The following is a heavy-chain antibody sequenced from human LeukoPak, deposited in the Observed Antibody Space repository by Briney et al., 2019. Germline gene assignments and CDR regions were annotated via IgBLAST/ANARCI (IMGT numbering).Heavy chain of an antibody. CDR3: ARVSGYDSSFIDI. J-gene: IGHJ3*02. CDR2: ISGHNGDT. D-gene: IGHD3-22*01. Sequence: ASVKVSCKSSGYTFTSHGISWVRRAPGQGLEWMGWISGHNGDTKYAQKFEGRVTMTTDRSTSTAYMEMRSLRSDDTAEYHCARVSGYDSSFIDIWGQGTMVTVSS. V-gene: IGHV1-18*01. CDR1: GYTFTSHG.